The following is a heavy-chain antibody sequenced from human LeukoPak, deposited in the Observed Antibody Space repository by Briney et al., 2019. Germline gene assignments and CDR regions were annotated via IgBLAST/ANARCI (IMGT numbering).Heavy chain of an antibody. D-gene: IGHD6-13*01. CDR2: INPIGGIT. CDR3: ARGGAYSSSWYSYYYYMDV. CDR1: GYTFTSYY. J-gene: IGHJ6*03. V-gene: IGHV1-46*03. Sequence: ASVKVSCKASGYTFTSYYMHWVRQAPGQGLEWMGIINPIGGITNSAQKFQGRVTMTSDTSTSTVYMELSSLRSEDTAVYYCARGGAYSSSWYSYYYYMDVWGKGTTVTVSS.